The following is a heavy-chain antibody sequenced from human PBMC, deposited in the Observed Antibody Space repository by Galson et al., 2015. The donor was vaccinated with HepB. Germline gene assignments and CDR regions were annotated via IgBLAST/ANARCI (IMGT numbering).Heavy chain of an antibody. CDR1: GFAFSRYG. V-gene: IGHV3-7*04. D-gene: IGHD6-13*01. Sequence: SLRLSCAASGFAFSRYGMSWIRQAPGKGLECVANIKEDGSVKYYVDSVRGRFTISRDSAKNSLYLQVNSLTADDTAVYYCARGRVSLDFWGQGTLVTVSS. CDR2: IKEDGSVK. CDR3: ARGRVSLDF. J-gene: IGHJ4*02.